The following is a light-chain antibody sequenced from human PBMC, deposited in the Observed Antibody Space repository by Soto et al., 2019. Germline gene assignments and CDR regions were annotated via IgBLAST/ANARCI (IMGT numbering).Light chain of an antibody. CDR1: QAVSSIY. CDR3: QQYSISRFT. Sequence: DIVLTQSPGTLSLSPGERATLSCRASQAVSSIYLAWYQQKPGQAPRLLIYGASYRATGIPDRFSGSGSGTDFTLTINRLEPEDFAVYYCQQYSISRFTFGPGTKVDLK. V-gene: IGKV3-20*01. J-gene: IGKJ3*01. CDR2: GAS.